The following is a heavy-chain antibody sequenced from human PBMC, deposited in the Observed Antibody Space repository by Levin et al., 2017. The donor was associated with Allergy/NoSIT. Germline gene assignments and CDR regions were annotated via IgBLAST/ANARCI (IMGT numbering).Heavy chain of an antibody. J-gene: IGHJ4*02. CDR3: ARGGPPNYDYNWGSYRDGYFDY. V-gene: IGHV3-49*04. Sequence: GGSLRLSCTGSGFTFGDYAMSWVRQAPGKGLEWVGFIRNKAHGGTTEYAASVKGRLTISRDDSKSIAYLQMNSLKTEDTAVYFCARGGPPNYDYNWGSYRDGYFDYWGQRTLVTVSS. CDR1: GFTFGDYA. D-gene: IGHD3-16*02. CDR2: IRNKAHGGTT.